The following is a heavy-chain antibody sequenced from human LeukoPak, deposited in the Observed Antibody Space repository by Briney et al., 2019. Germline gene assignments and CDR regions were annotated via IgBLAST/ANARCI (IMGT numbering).Heavy chain of an antibody. J-gene: IGHJ4*02. D-gene: IGHD4-17*01. CDR2: INPNSGGT. V-gene: IGHV1-2*04. Sequence: ASVKVSCKASGYSSTGYFLHWVRQAPGQGLEWMGWINPNSGGTNYAQKFQGWVTMTRDTSISTAYMELSRLRSDDTAVYYCARDYGDYFDYWGQGTLVTVSS. CDR3: ARDYGDYFDY. CDR1: GYSSTGYF.